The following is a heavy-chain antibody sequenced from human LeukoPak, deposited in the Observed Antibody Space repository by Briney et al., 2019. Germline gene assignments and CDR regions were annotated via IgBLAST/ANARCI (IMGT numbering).Heavy chain of an antibody. J-gene: IGHJ4*02. D-gene: IGHD6-13*01. V-gene: IGHV4-59*01. Sequence: SETLSLTCTVSGGSISSDYWSWIRQPPGEGLEWIGYIYYSGTTNYNPSLKSRVTISIDTSKNQFSLKLSSVTAADTAVYYCARGVYIAAAQYAYWGQGTLVTVSS. CDR3: ARGVYIAAAQYAY. CDR1: GGSISSDY. CDR2: IYYSGTT.